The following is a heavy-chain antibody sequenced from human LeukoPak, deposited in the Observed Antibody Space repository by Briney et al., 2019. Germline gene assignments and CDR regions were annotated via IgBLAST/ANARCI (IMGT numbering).Heavy chain of an antibody. CDR3: ARDLSFGELLTRFDP. D-gene: IGHD3-10*01. J-gene: IGHJ5*02. CDR1: GFTFSSYW. V-gene: IGHV3-7*01. Sequence: PGGSLRLSCAASGFTFSSYWMSWVRQAPGKGLEWVANIKKDGSEKYYVDSVKGRFTISRDNAKNSLYLQMNSLRAEDTAVYYCARDLSFGELLTRFDPWGQGTLVTVSS. CDR2: IKKDGSEK.